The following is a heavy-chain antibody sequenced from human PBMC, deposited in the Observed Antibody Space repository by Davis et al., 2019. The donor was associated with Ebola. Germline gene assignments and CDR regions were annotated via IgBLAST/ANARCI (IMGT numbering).Heavy chain of an antibody. V-gene: IGHV4-4*02. Sequence: MPSETLSLTCSVSGGSISSSNWWSWVRQPPGKGLEWIGEIYHSGSTNYNPSLKSRVTISVDTSKNQFSLKPSSVTAADTAVYYCARGAVAGLPFDYWGQGTLVTVSS. J-gene: IGHJ4*02. CDR3: ARGAVAGLPFDY. CDR2: IYHSGST. CDR1: GGSISSSNW. D-gene: IGHD6-19*01.